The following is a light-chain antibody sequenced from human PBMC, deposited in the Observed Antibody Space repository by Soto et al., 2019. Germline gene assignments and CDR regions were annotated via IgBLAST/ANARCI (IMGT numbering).Light chain of an antibody. V-gene: IGLV1-44*01. Sequence: QSVLTQPPSASGTPGQRVTISCSGSNSNIGSNTVYWYRQLPGTAPKLLIYVNSQRPSGVPDRFSASKSGTSASLAISGLQSEDEADYFCATWEDSLNGWVFGGGTKVTVL. CDR3: ATWEDSLNGWV. CDR1: NSNIGSNT. J-gene: IGLJ3*02. CDR2: VNS.